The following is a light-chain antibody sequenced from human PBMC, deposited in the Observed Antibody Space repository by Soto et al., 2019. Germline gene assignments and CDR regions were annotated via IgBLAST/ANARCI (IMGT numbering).Light chain of an antibody. CDR1: SSGVGGYNY. Sequence: QSVRTQPRSVSGSPGQSVTISCTGTSSGVGGYNYVSWYQQHPGKAPKLIIYDVSKRPSGVPDRFSGSKSANTASLTISGLQAEDEAHYYCCSYAGSYTFVFGSGTKVTVL. CDR3: CSYAGSYTFV. CDR2: DVS. V-gene: IGLV2-11*01. J-gene: IGLJ1*01.